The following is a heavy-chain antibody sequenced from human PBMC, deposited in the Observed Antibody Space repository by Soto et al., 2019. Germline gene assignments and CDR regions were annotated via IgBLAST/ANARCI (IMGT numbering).Heavy chain of an antibody. Sequence: PLPRPDSGASVLEYFLTWIQQPPERELEWIDYIYYSGSTNYNPSLRSRVTISIDTSKNHFSLILSSVTAADTAVYYCARAYDYKLWRGYGAFDIWGQGTMVTVSS. J-gene: IGHJ3*02. CDR3: ARAYDYKLWRGYGAFDI. CDR2: IYYSGST. V-gene: IGHV4-59*02. CDR1: GASVLEYF. D-gene: IGHD3-3*01.